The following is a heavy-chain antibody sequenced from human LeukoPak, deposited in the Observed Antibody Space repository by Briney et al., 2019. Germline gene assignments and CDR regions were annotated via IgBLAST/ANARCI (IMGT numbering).Heavy chain of an antibody. CDR2: IYYSGST. J-gene: IGHJ4*02. CDR3: ARQGAGVPFDY. D-gene: IGHD3-10*01. Sequence: SETLTLTRTVSGGSIRSYYWSWIRQPPGKGLEWIGYIYYSGSTNYNPSLKSRVTISVDTSKNQFSLKLSSVTAADTAVYYCARQGAGVPFDYWGRGRLVSFSS. CDR1: GGSIRSYY. V-gene: IGHV4-59*08.